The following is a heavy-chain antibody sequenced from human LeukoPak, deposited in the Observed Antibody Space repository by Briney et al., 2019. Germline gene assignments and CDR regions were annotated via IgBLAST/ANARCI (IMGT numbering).Heavy chain of an antibody. J-gene: IGHJ4*02. D-gene: IGHD3-9*01. CDR1: GFIFSAYG. Sequence: GGSLRLSCTVSGFIFSAYGVHWVRRAPGKGLEWVTGISHDGSNIYYADIVKGRFTISRDNSRNTLHPQMNSLREEDTAVYYCTRDPTYYLRYGYFDFWGQGVLVTVSS. CDR3: TRDPTYYLRYGYFDF. CDR2: ISHDGSNI. V-gene: IGHV3-30*03.